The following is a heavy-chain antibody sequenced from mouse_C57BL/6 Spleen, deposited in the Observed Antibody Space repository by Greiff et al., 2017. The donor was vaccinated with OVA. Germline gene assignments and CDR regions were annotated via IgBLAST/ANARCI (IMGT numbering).Heavy chain of an antibody. V-gene: IGHV7-3*01. J-gene: IGHJ4*01. CDR1: GFTFTDYY. Sequence: DVKLVESGGGLVQPGGSLSLSCAASGFTFTDYYMSWVRQPPGKALEWLGFIRNKANGYTTEYSASVKGRFTISRDNSQSILYLQMNALRAEDSATYYCARSERPYAMDYWGQGTSVTVSS. CDR2: IRNKANGYTT. CDR3: ARSERPYAMDY.